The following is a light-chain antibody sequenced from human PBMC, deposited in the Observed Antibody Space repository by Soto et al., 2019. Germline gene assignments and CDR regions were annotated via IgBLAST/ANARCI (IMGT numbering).Light chain of an antibody. Sequence: IQVTRSPSTLRTSVGDGVTVTFRASQSISTWLAWYQQKSGKAPKLLVFKVSSLESGVPSRFSGRGSGTEFTLTISSLQPDDFATYYCQQYKSYPWTFGQGTKVDIK. CDR3: QQYKSYPWT. J-gene: IGKJ1*01. CDR2: KVS. CDR1: QSISTW. V-gene: IGKV1-5*03.